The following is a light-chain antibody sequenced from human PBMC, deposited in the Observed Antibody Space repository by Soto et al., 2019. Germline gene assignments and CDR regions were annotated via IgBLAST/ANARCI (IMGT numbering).Light chain of an antibody. J-gene: IGLJ3*02. CDR1: SSDVGGYRY. CDR2: EVS. Sequence: QSALIRPASVSGSPGQSITISCTGTSSDVGGYRYVSWYQQHPGKAPKVIIYEVSNRPSGISSRFSGSKSGNTASLTISGLQPEDEADYYCSSYTSSAPWVFGGGTKLTVL. V-gene: IGLV2-14*01. CDR3: SSYTSSAPWV.